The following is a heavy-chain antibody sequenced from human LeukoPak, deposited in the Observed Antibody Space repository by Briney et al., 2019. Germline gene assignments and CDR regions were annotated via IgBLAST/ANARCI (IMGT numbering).Heavy chain of an antibody. CDR2: IKLDGSEK. J-gene: IGHJ4*02. CDR3: ASIIDY. Sequence: GRSLRLSCVASGFTFGKYWMSWVRQAPGKGLEWVANIKLDGSEKNYVDSVKGRFTISRDNTKNSLYLQMNSLRAEDTAVYYCASIIDYWGQGTLVTVSS. V-gene: IGHV3-7*03. CDR1: GFTFGKYW.